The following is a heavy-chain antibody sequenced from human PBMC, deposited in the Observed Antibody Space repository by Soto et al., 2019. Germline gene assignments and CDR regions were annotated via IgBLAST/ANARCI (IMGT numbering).Heavy chain of an antibody. Sequence: QVQLQESGPGLVKPSGTLSLTCAVSGGSISSSNWWSWVRQPPGKGLEWIGEIYHSGRTNYNPSLKSRVTISVDKSKNQFSLKLSSVTAADTAVYDCAREGDCSGGSCFDYYGMDVWGQGTTVTVSS. D-gene: IGHD2-15*01. J-gene: IGHJ6*02. CDR1: GGSISSSNW. CDR3: AREGDCSGGSCFDYYGMDV. V-gene: IGHV4-4*02. CDR2: IYHSGRT.